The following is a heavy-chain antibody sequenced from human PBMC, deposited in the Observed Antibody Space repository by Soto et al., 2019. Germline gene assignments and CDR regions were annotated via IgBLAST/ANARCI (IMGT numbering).Heavy chain of an antibody. D-gene: IGHD2-15*01. J-gene: IGHJ5*02. CDR2: IYYSGSA. CDR1: GGSVSSGSYY. CDR3: ARDGRKYYNWFDP. V-gene: IGHV4-61*01. Sequence: ASETLSLTCTVSGGSVSSGSYYWSWIRPPPGKGLEWIGYIYYSGSAYYNPSLSGRVTISVDTSKNQFSLKLFSVTAADTAFYYCARDGRKYYNWFDPWGQGTLVTVSS.